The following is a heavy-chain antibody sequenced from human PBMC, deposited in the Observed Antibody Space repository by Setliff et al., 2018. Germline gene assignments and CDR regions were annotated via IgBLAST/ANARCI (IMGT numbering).Heavy chain of an antibody. CDR1: GGSISGGGYY. Sequence: PSETLSLTCSVSGGSISGGGYYWNWIRQPAGKGLEWIGRIFSGGSTTHYNPSLKSRLSMSIDTSKSQFSLRLSSVTAADTAVYYCARDDYDSGGYYYGSFDVWGQGTLVT. V-gene: IGHV4-61*02. D-gene: IGHD3-22*01. J-gene: IGHJ3*01. CDR3: ARDDYDSGGYYYGSFDV. CDR2: IFSGGST.